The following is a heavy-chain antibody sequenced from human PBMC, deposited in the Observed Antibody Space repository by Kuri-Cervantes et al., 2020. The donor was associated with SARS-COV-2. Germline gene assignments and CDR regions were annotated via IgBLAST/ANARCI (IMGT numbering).Heavy chain of an antibody. CDR2: ISSSSSYI. CDR1: GFTFSSYS. CDR3: ASLDSGYAQSYYYSMEV. Sequence: LCAASGFTFSSYSMNWVRQAPGKGLEWVSSISSSSSYIYYADSVKGRFTISRDNAKNSLYLQMNSLRDEDTAVYYCASLDSGYAQSYYYSMEVWGKGTTVTVSS. V-gene: IGHV3-21*01. J-gene: IGHJ6*03. D-gene: IGHD5-12*01.